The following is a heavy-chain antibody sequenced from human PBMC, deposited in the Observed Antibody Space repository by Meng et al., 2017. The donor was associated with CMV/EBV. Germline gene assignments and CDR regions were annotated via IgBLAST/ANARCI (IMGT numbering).Heavy chain of an antibody. V-gene: IGHV4-30-4*08. CDR1: GXXXSSGDYY. Sequence: TXXVSGXXXSSGDYYWSWIRQPPGKGLEWIGYIYYSGSTYYNPSLKSRVTISVDTSKNQFSLKLSSVTAADTAVYYYARAQYSSSCDYWGQGTXVTVSS. D-gene: IGHD6-13*01. CDR2: IYYSGST. J-gene: IGHJ4*02. CDR3: ARAQYSSSCDY.